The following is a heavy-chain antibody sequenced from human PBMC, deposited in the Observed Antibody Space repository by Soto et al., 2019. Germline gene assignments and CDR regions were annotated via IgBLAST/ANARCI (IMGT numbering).Heavy chain of an antibody. CDR3: AKPRPDFAELSELDYFDY. Sequence: PGGSLRLSCAASGFAFDINGMTWVRQVPGKGLEWVSAISAGGGTTYYADPVKGRFTLSRDNSKNMLYLQMNSLRAEDTAVYYCAKPRPDFAELSELDYFDYWGQENPV. CDR2: ISAGGGTT. CDR1: GFAFDING. J-gene: IGHJ4*02. V-gene: IGHV3-23*01. D-gene: IGHD3-3*01.